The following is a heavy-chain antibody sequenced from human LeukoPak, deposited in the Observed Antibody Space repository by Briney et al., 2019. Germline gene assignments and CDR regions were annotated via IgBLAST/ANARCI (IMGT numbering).Heavy chain of an antibody. D-gene: IGHD3-22*01. CDR1: GFIFNNYG. J-gene: IGHJ5*02. Sequence: PGGSLRLSCAASGFIFNNYGLIWVRQAPGKGLEWVSAISSDGGGTNYADFVKGRFTISRDNSKNTLFLQMNSLRAEDTALYYCAKGSSGYFVDLWGQGTLVTVSS. V-gene: IGHV3-23*01. CDR2: ISSDGGGT. CDR3: AKGSSGYFVDL.